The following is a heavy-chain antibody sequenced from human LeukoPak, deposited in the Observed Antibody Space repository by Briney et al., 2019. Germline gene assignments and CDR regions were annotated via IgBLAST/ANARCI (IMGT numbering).Heavy chain of an antibody. J-gene: IGHJ4*02. CDR2: ITGSGGGT. D-gene: IGHD3-10*01. V-gene: IGHV3-23*01. CDR3: ARATPRDYFDN. Sequence: GGSLRLSCAASGFTFSSYAMSWVRQAPGKGLEWVSSITGSGGGTYYADSVKGRLTISRDNSKNTLYLQMNTLRPEDTAVYSCARATPRDYFDNWGQGTLVTVSS. CDR1: GFTFSSYA.